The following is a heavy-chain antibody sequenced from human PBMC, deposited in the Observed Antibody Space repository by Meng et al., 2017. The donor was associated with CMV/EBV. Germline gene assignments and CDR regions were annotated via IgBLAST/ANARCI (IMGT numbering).Heavy chain of an antibody. CDR3: ARVGDLAHYFDY. D-gene: IGHD1-26*01. V-gene: IGHV3-48*03. Sequence: GESLKISCAASGFIFSRYEMNWVRQAPGKGLEWLSHISSSGSTTYYADSVKGRFTISRDDAKNSLSLQMNSLRADDTAVYYCARVGDLAHYFDYWGQGTLVTVSS. CDR1: GFIFSRYE. CDR2: ISSSGSTT. J-gene: IGHJ4*02.